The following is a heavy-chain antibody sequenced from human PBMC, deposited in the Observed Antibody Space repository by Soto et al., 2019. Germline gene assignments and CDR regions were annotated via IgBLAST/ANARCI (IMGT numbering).Heavy chain of an antibody. CDR2: ISSSGSTI. CDR3: ARATRIQLLAYYMDV. V-gene: IGHV3-11*01. D-gene: IGHD5-18*01. J-gene: IGHJ6*03. CDR1: GFTFSDYY. Sequence: GGSLRLSCAASGFTFSDYYMSWIRQAPGKGLEWVSYISSSGSTIYYADSVKGRFTISRDNAKNSLYLQMNSLRAEDTAVYYCARATRIQLLAYYMDVWGKGTTVTVSS.